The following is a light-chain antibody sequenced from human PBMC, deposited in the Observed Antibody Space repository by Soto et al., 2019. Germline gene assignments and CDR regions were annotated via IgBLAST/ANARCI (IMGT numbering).Light chain of an antibody. CDR2: EVT. J-gene: IGLJ1*01. Sequence: QSALTQPPSVSGSPGQSVTISCTGTSSDVGKYDRVSWYQQPPGTAPRLIMYEVTNRPSGVPARFSGSKSGNTASLTISGLKAEDEADYFCSSYTSASRYVFGAGTKLTVL. V-gene: IGLV2-18*02. CDR1: SSDVGKYDR. CDR3: SSYTSASRYV.